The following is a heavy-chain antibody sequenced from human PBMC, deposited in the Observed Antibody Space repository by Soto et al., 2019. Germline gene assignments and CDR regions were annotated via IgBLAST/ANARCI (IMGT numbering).Heavy chain of an antibody. V-gene: IGHV3-11*01. CDR1: XXTFSXYY. CDR2: ISFSGSTI. J-gene: IGHJ4*02. Sequence: QVQLVESGGGLVKPGXXXXLXXXXXXXTFSXYYMTWIRQAPGKGLEWVSYISFSGSTIYYADSVKGRFTVSRDNARDSLYLQMNSLRAEDTAVYYCARLGQFDYWGQGTLVTVSS. CDR3: ARLGQFDY. D-gene: IGHD7-27*01.